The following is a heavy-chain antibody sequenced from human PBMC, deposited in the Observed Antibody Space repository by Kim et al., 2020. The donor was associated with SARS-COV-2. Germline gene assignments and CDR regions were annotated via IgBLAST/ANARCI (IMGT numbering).Heavy chain of an antibody. V-gene: IGHV7-4-1*02. CDR1: GYTFTSYA. D-gene: IGHD6-19*01. CDR3: ARDIAVAGLLYYFDY. J-gene: IGHJ4*02. CDR2: INTNTGNP. Sequence: ASVKVSCKASGYTFTSYAMNWVRQAPGQGLEWMGWINTNTGNPTYAQGFTGRFVFSLDTSVSTAYLQISSLKAEDTAVYYCARDIAVAGLLYYFDYWGQGTLVTVSS.